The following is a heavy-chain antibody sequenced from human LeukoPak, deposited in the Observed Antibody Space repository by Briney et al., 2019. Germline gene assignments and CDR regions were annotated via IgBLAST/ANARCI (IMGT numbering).Heavy chain of an antibody. J-gene: IGHJ3*02. CDR3: ARPHYYDSSGDAFDI. Sequence: PGRSLRLSCAASGFTFSSYGMHWVRQAPGKGLEWVAVISYDGRQTYYADSVKGRFTISRDNAKNSLYLQMNSLRAEDTAVYYCARPHYYDSSGDAFDIWGQGTMVTVSS. CDR1: GFTFSSYG. CDR2: ISYDGRQT. V-gene: IGHV3-30*03. D-gene: IGHD3-22*01.